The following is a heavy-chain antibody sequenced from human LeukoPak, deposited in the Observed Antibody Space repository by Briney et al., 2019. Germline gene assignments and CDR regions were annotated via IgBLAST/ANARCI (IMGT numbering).Heavy chain of an antibody. Sequence: SETLSLTCTVSGGSISSSSYYWGWIRQPPGKGLEWTGSIYYSGSTYYNPSLKSRVTTSIDTSKNQLSLNLKSVTAADTAVYYCARDRDVDDFDSWGHGTLVTVSS. J-gene: IGHJ4*01. CDR2: IYYSGST. V-gene: IGHV4-39*07. CDR1: GGSISSSSYY. CDR3: ARDRDVDDFDS. D-gene: IGHD2-15*01.